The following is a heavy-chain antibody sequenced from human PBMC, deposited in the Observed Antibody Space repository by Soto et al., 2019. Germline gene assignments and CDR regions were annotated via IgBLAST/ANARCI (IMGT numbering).Heavy chain of an antibody. CDR1: GGSISSSSYY. CDR3: ARDCFLRRRYSSSSGNWFDP. CDR2: IYYSGST. Sequence: PSETLSLTCTVSGGSISSSSYYWGWIRQPPGKGLEWIGSIYYSGSTYYNPSLKSRVTISVDTSKNQFSLKLSSVTAADTAVYYCARDCFLRRRYSSSSGNWFDPWGQGTLVTVSS. D-gene: IGHD6-6*01. J-gene: IGHJ5*02. V-gene: IGHV4-39*02.